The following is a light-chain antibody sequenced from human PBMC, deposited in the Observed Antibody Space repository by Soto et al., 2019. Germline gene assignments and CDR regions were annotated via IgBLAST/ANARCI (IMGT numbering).Light chain of an antibody. CDR1: QSVGSY. CDR3: QQRSNWPLT. Sequence: EIVLTQSPATLSLSPGERATLSCRASQSVGSYLAWYQQKPGQAPRLLIYDASNRATGIPARFSGSGSGTDFTRTISSLEPEDFAIYYCQQRSNWPLTFGGGTKVEIK. CDR2: DAS. V-gene: IGKV3-11*01. J-gene: IGKJ4*01.